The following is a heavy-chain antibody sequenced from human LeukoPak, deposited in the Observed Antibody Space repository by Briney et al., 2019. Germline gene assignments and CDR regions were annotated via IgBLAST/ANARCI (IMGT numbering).Heavy chain of an antibody. V-gene: IGHV3-66*02. CDR3: ARGGIAVASRVFDY. D-gene: IGHD6-19*01. J-gene: IGHJ4*02. CDR1: GFTVSSNY. CDR2: IYSGGST. Sequence: PGGSLRLSCAASGFTVSSNYMSWVRQAPGKGLEWVSVIYSGGSTYYADSVKGRFTISRDNSKNTLYLQVNSLRAEDTAVYYCARGGIAVASRVFDYWGQGTLVTVSS.